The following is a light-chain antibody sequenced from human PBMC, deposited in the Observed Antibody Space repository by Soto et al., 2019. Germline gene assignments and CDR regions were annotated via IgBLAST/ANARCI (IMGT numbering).Light chain of an antibody. J-gene: IGKJ4*01. CDR1: QTVRNNY. Sequence: EFVLTQSPGTLSLSQGERATLSCRASQTVRNNYLAWYQQKPGQAPRLLIYDASSRATGIPDRFSGGGSGTDFTLTISRLEPEDFAVYYCQQFSSYPLTFGGGTKGEIK. V-gene: IGKV3-20*01. CDR2: DAS. CDR3: QQFSSYPLT.